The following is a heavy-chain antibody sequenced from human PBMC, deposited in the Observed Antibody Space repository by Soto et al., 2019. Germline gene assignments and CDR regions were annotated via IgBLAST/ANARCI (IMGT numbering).Heavy chain of an antibody. Sequence: GGSLRLSCAASGFTFSNAWINWVRQAPGKGLEWVGRIKSKTDDGTTDFAAPAKGRFAISRDDSKNMVYLQMNSLKTEDTAVYYCTIDSYITIVLIRFDYWGHGSPVPVSS. CDR3: TIDSYITIVLIRFDY. CDR1: GFTFSNAW. J-gene: IGHJ4*01. D-gene: IGHD2-21*01. CDR2: IKSKTDDGTT. V-gene: IGHV3-15*07.